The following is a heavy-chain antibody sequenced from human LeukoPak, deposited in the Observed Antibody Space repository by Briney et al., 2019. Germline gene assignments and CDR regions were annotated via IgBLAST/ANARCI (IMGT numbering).Heavy chain of an antibody. Sequence: SGPTLVNPTQTLTLTCTFSGFSLKTSTMCVSWIRQPPGTALEWLARIDWDDGEYYSTSLKTRLTISKDTSKNQVVLTMTNMDPVDTATYYCARSYGGKLIDYWGQGTLVTVAS. CDR1: GFSLKTSTMC. CDR2: IDWDDGE. J-gene: IGHJ4*02. V-gene: IGHV2-70*11. D-gene: IGHD4-23*01. CDR3: ARSYGGKLIDY.